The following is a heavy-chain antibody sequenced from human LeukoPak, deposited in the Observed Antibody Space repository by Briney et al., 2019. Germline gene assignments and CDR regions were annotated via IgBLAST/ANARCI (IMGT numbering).Heavy chain of an antibody. CDR1: GFTFSSYS. CDR3: AREAEFDI. J-gene: IGHJ3*02. V-gene: IGHV3-21*01. CDR2: ISSSSSYI. Sequence: GGSLRLSCAASGFTFSSYSMNWVRQAPGKGLEWVSSISSSSSYIYHADSVKGRFTISRDNAKNSLYLQMISLRAEDTAVYCCAREAEFDIGGQGTMVTVSS.